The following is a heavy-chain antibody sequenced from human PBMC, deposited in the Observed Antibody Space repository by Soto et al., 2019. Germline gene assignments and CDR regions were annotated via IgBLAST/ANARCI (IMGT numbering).Heavy chain of an antibody. CDR2: TGAAGDT. V-gene: IGHV3-13*01. Sequence: GGSLRLSCAASGFTFSSYDMHWVRQATGKGLEWVSSTGAAGDTSYPGSVKGRFTISRENAKNSLDLQMNSLRAGDTAVYYCARGATRSFYYMDVWGKGTTVTVS. J-gene: IGHJ6*03. CDR3: ARGATRSFYYMDV. D-gene: IGHD1-1*01. CDR1: GFTFSSYD.